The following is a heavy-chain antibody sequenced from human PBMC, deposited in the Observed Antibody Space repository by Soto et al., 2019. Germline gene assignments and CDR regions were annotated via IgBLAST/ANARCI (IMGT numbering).Heavy chain of an antibody. J-gene: IGHJ3*02. V-gene: IGHV3-30*18. Sequence: QVQLVESGGGVVRPGRSLRLSCVASGFSFSSYGMQWVRQTPGKGLEWVGVISYDGRTKYYADSVQGRFTISRDDSKNTVYLQMNGLRPEDMAVYFCTKEYDFWSGPAIWGQGTMVTVSS. CDR1: GFSFSSYG. CDR2: ISYDGRTK. D-gene: IGHD3-3*01. CDR3: TKEYDFWSGPAI.